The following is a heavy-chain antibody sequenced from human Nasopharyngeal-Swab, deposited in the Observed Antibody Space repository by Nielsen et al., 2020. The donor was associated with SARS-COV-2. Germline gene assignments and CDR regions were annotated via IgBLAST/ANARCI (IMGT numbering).Heavy chain of an antibody. Sequence: SVKVSCKASGGTFSSYAISWVRQAPGQGLEWMGGIIPIFGTANYAQKFQGRVTITADKSTSTAYMELSSLRSEDTAVYYCARDEGYSSGWRRGDYYYGMDVWGQGTTVTVSS. CDR1: GGTFSSYA. CDR3: ARDEGYSSGWRRGDYYYGMDV. D-gene: IGHD6-19*01. CDR2: IIPIFGTA. J-gene: IGHJ6*02. V-gene: IGHV1-69*06.